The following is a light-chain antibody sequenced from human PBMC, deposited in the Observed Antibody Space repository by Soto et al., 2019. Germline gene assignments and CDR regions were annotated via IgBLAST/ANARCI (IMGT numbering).Light chain of an antibody. J-gene: IGLJ2*01. V-gene: IGLV1-47*01. CDR2: RNN. CDR3: AAWDYSLSGVV. CDR1: SSNIGSNY. Sequence: QSVLTQPPSASGTPGQRVTISCSGSSSNIGSNYVYWYQQLPGTAPKLLIYRNNQRPSGVPDRFSGSKPGTSASLAISGLRSEDEADYYCAAWDYSLSGVVFGGGTQLTVL.